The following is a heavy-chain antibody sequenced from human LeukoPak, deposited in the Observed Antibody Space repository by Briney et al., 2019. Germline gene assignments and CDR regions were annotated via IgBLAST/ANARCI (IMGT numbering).Heavy chain of an antibody. V-gene: IGHV3-21*01. D-gene: IGHD3-3*01. J-gene: IGHJ4*02. CDR1: GFTFSSYS. CDR2: ISSSSSYI. CDR3: ARAYTGVLRFLEWLLPLDY. Sequence: GGSLRLSCAASGFTFSSYSMNWVRQAPGKGLEWVSSISSSSSYIYYADSVKGRFTISRDNAKNSLYLQMNSLRAEDTAVYYCARAYTGVLRFLEWLLPLDYWGQGTLVTVSS.